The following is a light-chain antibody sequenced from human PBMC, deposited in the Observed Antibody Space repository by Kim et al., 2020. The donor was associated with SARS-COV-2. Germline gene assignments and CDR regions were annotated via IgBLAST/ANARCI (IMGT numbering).Light chain of an antibody. V-gene: IGKV3-15*01. J-gene: IGKJ4*01. Sequence: EVVMTQSPATLSVSPGERVTLSCRASQSVSTHLAWCQQKPGQAPRLLIYGASNRATGIPARFSGSGSGTEFTLTITSLQPEDFVVYYCQQYNNWPPGLTFGGGTKVDIK. CDR2: GAS. CDR3: QQYNNWPPGLT. CDR1: QSVSTH.